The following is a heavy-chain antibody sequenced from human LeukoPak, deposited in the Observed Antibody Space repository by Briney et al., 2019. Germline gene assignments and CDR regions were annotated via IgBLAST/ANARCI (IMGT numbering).Heavy chain of an antibody. CDR2: IYYSGST. Sequence: SETLSPTCTVSGGSISSYYWSWIRQPPGKGLEWIGYIYYSGSTNYNPSLKSRVTISVDTSKNQFSLKLSSVTAADTAVYYCASMIDDWYFDLWGRGTLVTVSS. D-gene: IGHD3-22*01. J-gene: IGHJ2*01. CDR1: GGSISSYY. CDR3: ASMIDDWYFDL. V-gene: IGHV4-59*01.